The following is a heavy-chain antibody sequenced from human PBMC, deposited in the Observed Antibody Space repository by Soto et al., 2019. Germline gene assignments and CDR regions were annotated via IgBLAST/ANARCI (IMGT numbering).Heavy chain of an antibody. D-gene: IGHD3-22*01. V-gene: IGHV1-2*02. CDR3: ATSTISMIPDGDAFDI. CDR1: GYTFSGHY. Sequence: ASVKISCKASGYTFSGHYLLWVRQAPGQGLEWMGWINPNRGGTNYAQKFQGRVTMTRDTSISTAYMELSRLTSDDTAVYYCATSTISMIPDGDAFDIWGQGTMVTVSS. J-gene: IGHJ3*02. CDR2: INPNRGGT.